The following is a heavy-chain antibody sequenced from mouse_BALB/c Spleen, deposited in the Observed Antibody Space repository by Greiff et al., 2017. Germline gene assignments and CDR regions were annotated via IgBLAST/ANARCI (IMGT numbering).Heavy chain of an antibody. J-gene: IGHJ4*01. CDR3: ARWGLDYAMDY. V-gene: IGHV1S127*01. Sequence: QVHVKQSGPQLVRPGASVKISCKASGYSFTSYWMHWVKQRPGQGLEWIGMIDPSDSETRLNQKFKDKATLTVDKSSSTAYMQLSSPTSEDSAVYYCARWGLDYAMDYWGQGTSVTVSS. D-gene: IGHD2-4*01. CDR2: IDPSDSET. CDR1: GYSFTSYW.